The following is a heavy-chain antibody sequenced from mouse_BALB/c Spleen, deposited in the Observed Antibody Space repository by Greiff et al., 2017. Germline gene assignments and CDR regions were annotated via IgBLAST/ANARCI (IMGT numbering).Heavy chain of an antibody. Sequence: DVKLVESGGGLVKPGGSLKLSCAASGFTFSSYTMSWVRQTPEKRLEWVATISSGGGNTYYPDSVKGRFTISRDNAKNNLYLQMSSLRSEDTALYYCASHDGYYFDYWGQGTTLTVSS. CDR2: ISSGGGNT. V-gene: IGHV5-9*03. CDR1: GFTFSSYT. CDR3: ASHDGYYFDY. D-gene: IGHD2-3*01. J-gene: IGHJ2*01.